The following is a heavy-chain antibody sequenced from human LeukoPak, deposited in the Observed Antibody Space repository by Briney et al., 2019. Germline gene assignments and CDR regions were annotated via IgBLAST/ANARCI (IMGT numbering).Heavy chain of an antibody. CDR1: GFTFSSYS. CDR2: ISSSSSYI. J-gene: IGHJ4*02. V-gene: IGHV3-21*01. Sequence: GGSLRLSCAASGFTFSSYSMNWVRQAPGKGLEWVSSISSSSSYIYYADSVKGRFTISRDNAKNSLYLQMNSLRAENTAVYYCARDPHYGSGSYHFDYWGQGTLVTVSS. D-gene: IGHD3-10*01. CDR3: ARDPHYGSGSYHFDY.